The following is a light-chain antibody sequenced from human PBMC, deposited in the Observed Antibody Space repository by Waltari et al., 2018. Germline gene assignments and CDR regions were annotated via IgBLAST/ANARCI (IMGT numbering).Light chain of an antibody. CDR2: LNSDGSH. CDR3: QTWGTGIVV. Sequence: QLVLTQSPSASASLGASVKLTCTLSSGHRSYAIAWPQQQPEKGPRYLMKLNSDGSHSQGDGIPDRFSGSSSGAERYLTISSLQSEDEADYYCQTWGTGIVVFGGGTKLTVL. V-gene: IGLV4-69*01. CDR1: SGHRSYA. J-gene: IGLJ2*01.